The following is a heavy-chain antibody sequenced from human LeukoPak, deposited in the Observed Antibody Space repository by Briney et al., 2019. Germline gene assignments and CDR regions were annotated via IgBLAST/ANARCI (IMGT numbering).Heavy chain of an antibody. V-gene: IGHV4-38-2*02. CDR2: IYHSGST. J-gene: IGHJ4*02. CDR3: ARWSWYYFDY. CDR1: GYSISSGYY. Sequence: SETLSLTCTVSGYSISSGYYWGWIRQPPGKGLEWIGSIYHSGSTYYNPSLKSRVTISVDTSKNQFSLKLSSVTAADTAVYYCARWSWYYFDYWGQGTLVTVSS. D-gene: IGHD6-13*01.